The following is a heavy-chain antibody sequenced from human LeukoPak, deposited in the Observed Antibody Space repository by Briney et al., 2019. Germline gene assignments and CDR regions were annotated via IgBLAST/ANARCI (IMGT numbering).Heavy chain of an antibody. D-gene: IGHD3-3*01. J-gene: IGHJ5*02. CDR1: GFTFSSYW. CDR3: ARVPYDFWSGPSFDP. Sequence: GGSLRLSCAASGFTFSSYWMHWVRQAPGNGLGWVSRINSDGSSTSYADSVKGRFTISRDNAKNTLYLQMNSLRAEDTAVYYCARVPYDFWSGPSFDPWGQGTLVTVSS. CDR2: INSDGSST. V-gene: IGHV3-74*01.